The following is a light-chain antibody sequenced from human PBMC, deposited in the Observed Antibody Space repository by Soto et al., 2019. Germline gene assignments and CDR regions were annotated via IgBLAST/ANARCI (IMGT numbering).Light chain of an antibody. CDR2: DAS. CDR1: QSVSSY. J-gene: IGKJ5*01. Sequence: NVLRLSAATLSLYPEERATLSCRASQSVSSYLAWYQQKPGQAPRLLIYDASNRATGIPARFSGSGSGTDFTLTISSLEPEDFAVYYCQQRSNWPITFGQGTRLEIK. V-gene: IGKV3-11*01. CDR3: QQRSNWPIT.